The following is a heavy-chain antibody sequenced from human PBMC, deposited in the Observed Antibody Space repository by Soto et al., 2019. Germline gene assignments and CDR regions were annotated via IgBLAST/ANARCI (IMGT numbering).Heavy chain of an antibody. CDR2: IVVGSGNT. Sequence: GASVKVSCKASGFTFTSSAVQWVRQARGQRLEWIGWIVVGSGNTNYAQKFQERVTITRDMSTSTAYIELSSLRSEDTAVYYCAADSIDTAMVDDAFDIWGQGTMVTVSS. CDR1: GFTFTSSA. J-gene: IGHJ3*02. D-gene: IGHD5-18*01. CDR3: AADSIDTAMVDDAFDI. V-gene: IGHV1-58*01.